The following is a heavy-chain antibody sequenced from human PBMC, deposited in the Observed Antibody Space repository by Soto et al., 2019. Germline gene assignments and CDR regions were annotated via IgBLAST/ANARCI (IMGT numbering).Heavy chain of an antibody. CDR2: ISYGGDNK. V-gene: IGHV3-30*09. Sequence: QVQLVESGGGVVQPGRSLRLSCAASRFIFSDYAMHWVRQAPGKGLEWVAVISYGGDNKYYAESVRGRFAISRDNLKNTLYLQMNSLNPEDTAVYHCAKARHSTSWYGVEADFWGQGTLSPSPQ. CDR1: RFIFSDYA. CDR3: AKARHSTSWYGVEADF. D-gene: IGHD6-13*01. J-gene: IGHJ4*02.